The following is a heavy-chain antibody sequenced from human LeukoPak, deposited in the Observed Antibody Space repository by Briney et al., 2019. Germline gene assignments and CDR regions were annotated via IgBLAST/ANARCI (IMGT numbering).Heavy chain of an antibody. V-gene: IGHV4-4*02. Sequence: SETLSLTCAVSGGSISSSNWWSWVRQPPGKGLEWIGEIYHSGSTNYNPSLKSRVTISVDKSKNQFSLKLSSVTAADTAVYYCAREYGSGSELPYYFDYWGQGTLVTVSS. CDR2: IYHSGST. J-gene: IGHJ4*02. CDR3: AREYGSGSELPYYFDY. CDR1: GGSISSSNW. D-gene: IGHD3-10*01.